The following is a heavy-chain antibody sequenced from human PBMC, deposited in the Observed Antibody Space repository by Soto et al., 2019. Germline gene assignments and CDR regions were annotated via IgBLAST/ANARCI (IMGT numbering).Heavy chain of an antibody. CDR1: GYTFTSYG. Sequence: GASVKVSCKASGYTFTSYGISWVRQAPGQGLEWMGWISAYNGNTNYAQKLQGRVTMTTDTSTSTAYMELRSLRSDDTAVYYCARVRGWGYCSSTSCYDYYYYGMDVWGQGTTVTVSS. CDR2: ISAYNGNT. J-gene: IGHJ6*02. CDR3: ARVRGWGYCSSTSCYDYYYYGMDV. D-gene: IGHD2-2*01. V-gene: IGHV1-18*01.